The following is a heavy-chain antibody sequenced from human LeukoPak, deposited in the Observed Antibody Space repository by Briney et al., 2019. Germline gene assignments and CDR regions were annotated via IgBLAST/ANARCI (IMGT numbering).Heavy chain of an antibody. CDR2: ISSSSGTI. V-gene: IGHV3-48*01. Sequence: GGSLRLSCAASGFTFSDYSMNWVRQAPGKGLEWVSYISSSSGTIFYADSVKGRFTISRDNAKNSLYLQMNSLRAGDTAVYYCATDPATGTTATSLLAPWGQGTLVSVSS. CDR3: ATDPATGTTATSLLAP. D-gene: IGHD1-1*01. J-gene: IGHJ5*02. CDR1: GFTFSDYS.